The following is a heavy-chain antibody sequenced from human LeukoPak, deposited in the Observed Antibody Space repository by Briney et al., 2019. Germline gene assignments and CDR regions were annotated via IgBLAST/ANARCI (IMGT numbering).Heavy chain of an antibody. CDR1: GYSISSGYY. CDR3: ARQRVLGAVDNY. V-gene: IGHV4-38-2*01. J-gene: IGHJ4*02. D-gene: IGHD6-19*01. CDR2: IYHSGST. Sequence: PSETLSLTCAVSGYSISSGYYWGWIRQPPGKGLEWFGSIYHSGSTYYNPSLKSRVTISVDTSKNQFSLKLSSVTAADTAVYYCARQRVLGAVDNYWGQGTLVTVSS.